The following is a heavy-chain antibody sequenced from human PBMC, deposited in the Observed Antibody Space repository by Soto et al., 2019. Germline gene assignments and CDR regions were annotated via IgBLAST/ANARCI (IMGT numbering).Heavy chain of an antibody. J-gene: IGHJ5*02. CDR3: AKPPGEDLRFYDP. CDR1: GFTFSSYG. Sequence: QVQLVESGGGVVQPGRSLRLSCAASGFTFSSYGMHWVRQAPGKGLEWVAVISYDGSNKYYADSVKGRFTISRDNSKNTLYLQMNSLRAEDTAVYYCAKPPGEDLRFYDPWGQGTLVTVSS. CDR2: ISYDGSNK. V-gene: IGHV3-30*18. D-gene: IGHD3-3*01.